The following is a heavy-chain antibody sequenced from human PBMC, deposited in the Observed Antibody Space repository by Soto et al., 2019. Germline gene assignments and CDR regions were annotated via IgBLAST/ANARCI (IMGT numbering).Heavy chain of an antibody. CDR1: GGTFSSYA. CDR2: IIPIFGTA. CDR3: ARGCSGGSCYYYYYGMDV. V-gene: IGHV1-69*01. D-gene: IGHD2-15*01. Sequence: QVQLVQSGAEVKKPGSSVKVSCKASGGTFSSYAISWVRQAPGQGLEWMGGIIPIFGTANYAQKFQGRVTITADESTSTAYMGLSSLRSEDTAVYYCARGCSGGSCYYYYYGMDVWGQGTTVTVSS. J-gene: IGHJ6*02.